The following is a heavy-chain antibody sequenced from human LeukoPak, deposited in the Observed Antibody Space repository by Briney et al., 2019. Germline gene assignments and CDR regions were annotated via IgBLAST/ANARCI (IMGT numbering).Heavy chain of an antibody. Sequence: ASVKVSCKASGYTFTSYYMHWVRQAPGQGLEWMGWINPNSGGTNYAQKFQGRVTMTRDTSISTAYMELSRLRSDDTAVYYCARVGLRVYYYGSGSPSPFDYWGQGTLVTVSS. CDR3: ARVGLRVYYYGSGSPSPFDY. V-gene: IGHV1-2*02. CDR1: GYTFTSYY. CDR2: INPNSGGT. D-gene: IGHD3-10*01. J-gene: IGHJ4*02.